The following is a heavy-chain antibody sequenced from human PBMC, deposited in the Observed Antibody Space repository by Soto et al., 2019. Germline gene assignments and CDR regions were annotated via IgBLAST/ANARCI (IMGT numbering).Heavy chain of an antibody. V-gene: IGHV5-51*01. CDR3: ARHKGYCSSTSCYGMDV. CDR1: GYSFTSCW. J-gene: IGHJ6*02. CDR2: IYPGDSDT. Sequence: GESLKISCNGSGYSFTSCWIVWVRQMPGKGLEWMGTIYPGDSDTRYSPSFRGQVTISADKSISTAYLQWNSLKASDTAMYFCARHKGYCSSTSCYGMDVWGQGATVTVSS. D-gene: IGHD2-2*01.